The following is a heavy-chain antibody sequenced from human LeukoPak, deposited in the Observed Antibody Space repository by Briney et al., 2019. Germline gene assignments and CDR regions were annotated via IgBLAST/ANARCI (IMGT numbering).Heavy chain of an antibody. CDR2: IYPGDSDT. V-gene: IGHV5-51*01. Sequence: GESLKISCKGSGYSFTSYWIGWVRQLPGKGLEGMGIIYPGDSDTRYSPSLQGDLTISADKSINAAYLQWSSLKASDTAMYYCARRRCTNDVCYTGGAFDIWGQGTVVTVSS. CDR1: GYSFTSYW. CDR3: ARRRCTNDVCYTGGAFDI. D-gene: IGHD2-8*01. J-gene: IGHJ3*02.